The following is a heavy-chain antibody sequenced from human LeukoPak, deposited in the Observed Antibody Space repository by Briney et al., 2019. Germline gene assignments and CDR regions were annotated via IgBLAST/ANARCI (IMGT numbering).Heavy chain of an antibody. CDR1: GFTFDDYA. CDR2: ISWDGGST. D-gene: IGHD2-2*03. CDR3: AKDHFGYCSSTSCYHDY. J-gene: IGHJ4*02. V-gene: IGHV3-43D*03. Sequence: GGSLRLSCAASGFTFDDYAMHWVRQAPGKGLEWVSLISWDGGSTYYADSVKGRFTISRDNSKNTLYLQMNSLRAEDTAVYYCAKDHFGYCSSTSCYHDYWGQGTLVTVSS.